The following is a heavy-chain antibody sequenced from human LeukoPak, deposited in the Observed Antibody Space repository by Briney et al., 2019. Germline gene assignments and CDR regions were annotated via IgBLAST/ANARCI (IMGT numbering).Heavy chain of an antibody. D-gene: IGHD2-15*01. Sequence: SETLSLTCTVSGGSISSSSYYWGWIRQPPGKGLEWIGSLYYSGSTYYNPSLKSRVTLSVDTSKNQFSLKLSSVTAADTAVYYCARASRGVVGPWFDPWGQGTLVTVSS. J-gene: IGHJ5*02. V-gene: IGHV4-39*07. CDR2: LYYSGST. CDR3: ARASRGVVGPWFDP. CDR1: GGSISSSSYY.